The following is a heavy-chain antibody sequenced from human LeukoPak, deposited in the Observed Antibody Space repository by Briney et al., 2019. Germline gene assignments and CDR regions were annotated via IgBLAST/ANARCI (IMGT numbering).Heavy chain of an antibody. CDR1: VFTFSNYA. J-gene: IGHJ4*02. V-gene: IGHV3-30*18. CDR3: AKDAAAAGTFDY. CDR2: TSSDGGNK. D-gene: IGHD6-13*01. Sequence: PGRSLRLSCSASVFTFSNYAMQWVRQAPGKGLKWVGVTSSDGGNKFYADSVKGRFTISRDNSKNTLYLQMNSLRDDDTALYYCAKDAAAAGTFDYWGQGTLVTVSS.